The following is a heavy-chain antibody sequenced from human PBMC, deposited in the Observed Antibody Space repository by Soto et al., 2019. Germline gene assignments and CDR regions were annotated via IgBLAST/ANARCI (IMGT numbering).Heavy chain of an antibody. CDR2: IGAYNGNT. CDR1: GYTFTSYG. J-gene: IGHJ5*02. Sequence: ASVKVSCKASGYTFTSYGISWVRQAPGQGLEWTGWIGAYNGNTNYAQKLQGRVTMTTDTSTSTAYMELRSLRSDDTAVYYCARDQVNHLRFLGLNWFDPWGQAPLVT. V-gene: IGHV1-18*01. D-gene: IGHD3-3*01. CDR3: ARDQVNHLRFLGLNWFDP.